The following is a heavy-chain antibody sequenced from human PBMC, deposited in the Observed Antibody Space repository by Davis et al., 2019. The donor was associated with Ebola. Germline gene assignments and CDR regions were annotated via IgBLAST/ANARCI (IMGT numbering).Heavy chain of an antibody. V-gene: IGHV4-31*03. CDR1: GGSISSGDYY. CDR2: IYYSGST. CDR3: ARSPTYPYYFDY. Sequence: PSETLSLTCTVSGGSISSGDYYWSWIRQHPGKGLEWIGYIYYSGSTYYNPSLKSRVTMSVDTSKNQFSLKLSSVTAADTAVYYCARSPTYPYYFDYWGQGTLVTVSS. J-gene: IGHJ4*02.